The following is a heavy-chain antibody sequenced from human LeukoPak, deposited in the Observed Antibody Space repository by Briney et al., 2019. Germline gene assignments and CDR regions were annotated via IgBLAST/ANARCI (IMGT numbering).Heavy chain of an antibody. CDR3: ARDVGYGDSHPTLDY. CDR2: ISGSGGST. J-gene: IGHJ4*02. V-gene: IGHV3-23*01. CDR1: GFTFSSYA. D-gene: IGHD4-17*01. Sequence: GGSLRLSCAASGFTFSSYAMSWVRQAPGKGLEWVSAISGSGGSTYYADSVKGRFTISRDNSKNTLYLQMNSLRAEDTAVYYCARDVGYGDSHPTLDYWGQGTQVTVSS.